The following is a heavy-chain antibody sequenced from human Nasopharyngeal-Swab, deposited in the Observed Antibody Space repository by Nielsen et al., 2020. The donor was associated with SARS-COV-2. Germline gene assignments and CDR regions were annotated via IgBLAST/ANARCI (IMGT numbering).Heavy chain of an antibody. D-gene: IGHD3-3*01. CDR3: AKAFSGGYYDFWSGYSDFDY. Sequence: SLKISCAASGFTFDDYAMHWVRQAPGKGLEWVSGISWNSGSIGYADSVKGRFTISRDNAKNSLYLQMNSLRAEDTALYYCAKAFSGGYYDFWSGYSDFDYWGQGTLVTVSS. J-gene: IGHJ4*02. CDR2: ISWNSGSI. CDR1: GFTFDDYA. V-gene: IGHV3-9*01.